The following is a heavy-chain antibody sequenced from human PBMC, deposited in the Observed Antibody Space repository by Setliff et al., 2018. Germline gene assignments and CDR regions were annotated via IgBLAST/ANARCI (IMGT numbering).Heavy chain of an antibody. CDR1: GVSFSDYY. Sequence: SETLSLTCTVYGVSFSDYYWGWVRQTPGKGLEWIAEINPSGTTNYIPSLKSRLTISVDTSKRQFSLKLISVTAADTAVYYCRFWSYVYKNDYWAQGTLVTVSS. V-gene: IGHV4-34*01. J-gene: IGHJ4*02. CDR3: RFWSYVYKNDY. D-gene: IGHD3-16*01. CDR2: INPSGTT.